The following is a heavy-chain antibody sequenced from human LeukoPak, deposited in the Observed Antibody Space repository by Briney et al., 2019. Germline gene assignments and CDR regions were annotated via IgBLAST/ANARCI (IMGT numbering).Heavy chain of an antibody. J-gene: IGHJ4*02. V-gene: IGHV4-39*07. CDR2: IYYSGST. CDR3: ARDASTSLDY. CDR1: GGSISSSSYY. Sequence: SETLSLTCTVSGGSISSSSYYWGWNRQPPGKGLEWIGSIYYSGSTYYNPSLKSRVTISVDTSKNQFSLKLSSVTAAATAVYYCARDASTSLDYWGQGTLVTVSS. D-gene: IGHD2-2*01.